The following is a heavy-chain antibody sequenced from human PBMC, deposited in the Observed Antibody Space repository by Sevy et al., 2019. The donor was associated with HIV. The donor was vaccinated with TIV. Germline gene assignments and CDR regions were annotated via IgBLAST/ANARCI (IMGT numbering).Heavy chain of an antibody. J-gene: IGHJ4*02. CDR3: ARVTWIDKTFDY. CDR1: GFTFTRYD. V-gene: IGHV3-13*01. D-gene: IGHD1-1*01. Sequence: GGSLRLSCAVSGFTFTRYDMHWVRQVTGKGLEWVSAMSTAGDTFYSGSVKGRFTMTRDIAENSLYLQMNSLRAGDTAVYYCARVTWIDKTFDYWGQGTLVTVSS. CDR2: MSTAGDT.